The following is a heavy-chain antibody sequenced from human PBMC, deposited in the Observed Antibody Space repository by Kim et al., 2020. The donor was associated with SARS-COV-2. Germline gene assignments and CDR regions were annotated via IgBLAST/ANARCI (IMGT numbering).Heavy chain of an antibody. CDR3: ASLARVIAVYYGMDV. Sequence: GGSLRLSCAASGFTFSSYEMNWVRQAPGKGLEWVSYISSSGSTIYYADSVKGRFTISRDNAKNSLYLQMNSLRAEDTAVYYCASLARVIAVYYGMDVWGQGATVPLSS. J-gene: IGHJ6*02. V-gene: IGHV3-48*03. CDR2: ISSSGSTI. CDR1: GFTFSSYE. D-gene: IGHD6-13*01.